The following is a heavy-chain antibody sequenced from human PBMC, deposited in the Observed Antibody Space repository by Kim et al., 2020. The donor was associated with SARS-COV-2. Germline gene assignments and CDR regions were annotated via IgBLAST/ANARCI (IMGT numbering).Heavy chain of an antibody. V-gene: IGHV4-34*01. Sequence: SRVTISVDTSKNQFSLKLSSVTAADTAVYYCARGGNYYGSGSYFTEYFQHWGQGTLVTVSS. CDR3: ARGGNYYGSGSYFTEYFQH. J-gene: IGHJ1*01. D-gene: IGHD3-10*01.